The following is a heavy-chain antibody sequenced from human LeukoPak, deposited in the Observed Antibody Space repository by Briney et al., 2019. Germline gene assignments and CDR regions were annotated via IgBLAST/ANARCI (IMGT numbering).Heavy chain of an antibody. CDR2: IYYSGST. J-gene: IGHJ4*02. D-gene: IGHD1-26*01. CDR3: ARRRYSGRYY. CDR1: GGAVSGGSYY. V-gene: IGHV4-61*01. Sequence: SETLSLTCTVSGGAVSGGSYYWSWTRQPPGKGLEWVGYIYYSGSTNYNPSLKSRDTISVDTSKNLFSLKLSSVTAADTAVYYCARRRYSGRYYWGQGTLVTVSS.